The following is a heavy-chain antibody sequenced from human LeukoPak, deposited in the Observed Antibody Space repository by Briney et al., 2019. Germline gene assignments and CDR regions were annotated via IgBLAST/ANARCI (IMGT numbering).Heavy chain of an antibody. Sequence: SETLSLTCTVSGGSISSGSYYWSWIRQPAGKGLEWIGHIYTSGSTNYSPSLKSRVTISVDTSKNQFSLKLSSVTAADTAVYYCARIGYCSSTSCYYFDYWGQGTLVTVSS. CDR2: IYTSGST. CDR1: GGSISSGSYY. D-gene: IGHD2-2*01. CDR3: ARIGYCSSTSCYYFDY. V-gene: IGHV4-61*09. J-gene: IGHJ4*02.